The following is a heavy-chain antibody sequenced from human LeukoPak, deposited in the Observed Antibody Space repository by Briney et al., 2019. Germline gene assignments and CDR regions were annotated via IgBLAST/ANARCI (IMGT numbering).Heavy chain of an antibody. CDR3: KKERELEWFNWFAP. J-gene: IGHJ5*02. V-gene: IGHV3-74*01. CDR2: INSNGRST. CDR1: GFTFSSYW. Sequence: PGGSLRLSCAASGFTFSSYWMHWVRQAPGKGLVWVSRINSNGRSTNYADSVKGRFTISRDNAKNTLYLQMNSLRAEDTAVYYCKKERELEWFNWFAPGGQGPLVTVPS. D-gene: IGHD3-3*01.